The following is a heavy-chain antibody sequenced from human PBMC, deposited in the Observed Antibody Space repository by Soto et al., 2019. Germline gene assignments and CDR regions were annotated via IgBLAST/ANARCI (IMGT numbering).Heavy chain of an antibody. CDR3: ASWTVSYYYGMDV. CDR2: IYHSGST. Sequence: SETLSLSYAVFGGSISSSNWWSWFRQTPGKGLEWIGEIYHSGSTNYNPSLKSRVTISVDKSKNQFSLKLSSVTAADTAVYYCASWTVSYYYGMDVWGQGTTVTVSS. D-gene: IGHD3-3*01. CDR1: GGSISSSNW. V-gene: IGHV4-4*02. J-gene: IGHJ6*02.